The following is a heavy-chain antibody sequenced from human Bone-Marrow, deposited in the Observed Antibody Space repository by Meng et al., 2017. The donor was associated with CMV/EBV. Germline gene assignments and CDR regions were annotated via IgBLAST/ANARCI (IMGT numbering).Heavy chain of an antibody. J-gene: IGHJ6*02. Sequence: GGSLRLSCVASGFSFGDAWMSWVRQAPGKGLEWVGRIKSKTDGGTTDYAAPVKGRFTISRDDSKNTLYLQMNSLKTEDTAVYYCTTDADDFYYYYGMDVWGQGTTVTVSS. CDR1: GFSFGDAW. CDR3: TTDADDFYYYYGMDV. CDR2: IKSKTDGGTT. D-gene: IGHD1-1*01. V-gene: IGHV3-15*01.